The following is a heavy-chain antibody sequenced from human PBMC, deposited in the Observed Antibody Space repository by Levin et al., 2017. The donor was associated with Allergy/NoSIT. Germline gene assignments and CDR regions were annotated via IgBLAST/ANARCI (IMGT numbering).Heavy chain of an antibody. CDR1: GFTFGDYP. J-gene: IGHJ3*02. D-gene: IGHD2-15*01. CDR2: IRTKTYGGTT. Sequence: HAGGSLRLSCTASGFTFGDYPMSWFRQAPGKGLEFLSYIRTKTYGGTTEYAASVKGRFTISRDDSESIAYLQMNSLETEDTAVYYCSRACRISGDAFDIWGQGTMVTVSP. CDR3: SRACRISGDAFDI. V-gene: IGHV3-49*03.